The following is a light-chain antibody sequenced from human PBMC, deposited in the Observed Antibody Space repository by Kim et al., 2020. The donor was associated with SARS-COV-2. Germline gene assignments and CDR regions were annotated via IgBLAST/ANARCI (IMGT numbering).Light chain of an antibody. Sequence: QSALTQPASVSGSPGQSITISCTGTSGDVGGYKFVSWHQQHPGKPPKLIIFDGSERPSGVSNRFSGSKSGNTASLTISGLQAEDEADYYCCSHAGRTTWVFGGGTQLTVL. CDR1: SGDVGGYKF. CDR3: CSHAGRTTWV. CDR2: DGS. V-gene: IGLV2-23*01. J-gene: IGLJ3*02.